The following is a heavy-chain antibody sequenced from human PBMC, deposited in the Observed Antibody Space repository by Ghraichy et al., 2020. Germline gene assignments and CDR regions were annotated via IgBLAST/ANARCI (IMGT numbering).Heavy chain of an antibody. Sequence: GGSLRLSCAASGFTFSAYGMHWVRLAPGKGLEWVALISYDGSNKYYAGSVTGRFTISRDNSKNTLFLQMDSLRPEDTAVFYCAKEESGYISSGSPFDIWGQGAMVTVSS. V-gene: IGHV3-30*18. CDR2: ISYDGSNK. CDR1: GFTFSAYG. J-gene: IGHJ3*02. CDR3: AKEESGYISSGSPFDI. D-gene: IGHD6-19*01.